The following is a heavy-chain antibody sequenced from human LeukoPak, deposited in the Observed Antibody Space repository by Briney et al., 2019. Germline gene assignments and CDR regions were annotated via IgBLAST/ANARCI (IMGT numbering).Heavy chain of an antibody. CDR3: ARQLREEMAPELETDAFDI. J-gene: IGHJ3*02. CDR1: GYTFISNG. D-gene: IGHD5-24*01. Sequence: ASVKVSCKASGYTFISNGISWVRQAPGQGLEWMGLINAHNGDTNYAQKFQGRVTMTTDTSTSTIYIELRSLRSDNATVYYCARQLREEMAPELETDAFDIWGQGTLVTVSS. V-gene: IGHV1-18*01. CDR2: INAHNGDT.